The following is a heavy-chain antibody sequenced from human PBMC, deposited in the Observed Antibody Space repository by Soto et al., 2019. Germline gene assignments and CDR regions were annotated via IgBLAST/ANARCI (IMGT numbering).Heavy chain of an antibody. CDR2: IYYSGST. Sequence: SETLSLTCTVSGGSISSSSYYWGWIRQPPGKGLEWIGSIYYSGSTYYNPSLKSRVTISVDTSKNQFSLKLSSVTAADTAVYYCARRPQYYYDSSGYYYWYYFAYWGQGTLVTVSS. V-gene: IGHV4-39*01. CDR1: GGSISSSSYY. CDR3: ARRPQYYYDSSGYYYWYYFAY. D-gene: IGHD3-22*01. J-gene: IGHJ4*02.